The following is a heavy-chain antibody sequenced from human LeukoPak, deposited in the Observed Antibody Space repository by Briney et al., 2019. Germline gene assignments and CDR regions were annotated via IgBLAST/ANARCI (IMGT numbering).Heavy chain of an antibody. D-gene: IGHD5-12*01. CDR2: ISSTSRSYI. CDR3: AREHSGYDFPGRDYYYMDG. J-gene: IGHJ6*03. V-gene: IGHV3-21*01. Sequence: RPGGSLRLTCAASGFTFSSYNMNSVRQAPGKGLEWVSSISSTSRSYIYYADSVKGRFTISRDNAKNSLYLQMNSLRAEYTAVYYCAREHSGYDFPGRDYYYMDGSGKGTTVTVSS. CDR1: GFTFSSYN.